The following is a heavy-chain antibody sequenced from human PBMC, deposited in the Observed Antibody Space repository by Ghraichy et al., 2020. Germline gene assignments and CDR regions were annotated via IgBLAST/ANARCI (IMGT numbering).Heavy chain of an antibody. Sequence: GGSLRLSCVGSGFSFSSYSMNWVRQSPGKGLEWVAHISSSSSNRFYADSVKGRFTISRDNAHNSLYLQMNSLRDDDTAVYFCARASTVVRFFYYAGLDVWGQGTTVTASS. V-gene: IGHV3-48*02. CDR3: ARASTVVRFFYYAGLDV. CDR1: GFSFSSYS. D-gene: IGHD4-23*01. CDR2: ISSSSSNR. J-gene: IGHJ6*02.